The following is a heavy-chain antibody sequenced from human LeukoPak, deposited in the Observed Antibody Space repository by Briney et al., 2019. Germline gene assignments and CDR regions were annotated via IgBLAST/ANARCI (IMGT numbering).Heavy chain of an antibody. J-gene: IGHJ4*02. D-gene: IGHD5-12*01. CDR2: ISSNGGST. CDR1: GFTFSSYA. Sequence: PGGSLRLSCAASGFTFSSYAMHWVRQAPGKGLEYVSAISSNGGSTYYANSVKGRFTISRDNSKNTLYLQMNSLRAEDTAVYYCARAKWLLYYFDYWGQGTLVTVSS. V-gene: IGHV3-64*01. CDR3: ARAKWLLYYFDY.